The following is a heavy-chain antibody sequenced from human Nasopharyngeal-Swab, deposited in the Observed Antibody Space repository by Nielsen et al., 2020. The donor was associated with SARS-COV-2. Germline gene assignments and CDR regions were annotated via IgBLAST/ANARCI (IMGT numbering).Heavy chain of an antibody. CDR1: GFNFNNYG. D-gene: IGHD3-10*01. J-gene: IGHJ4*02. Sequence: GESLKISCAASGFNFNNYGMHWVRQAPGKGLEWVALISYEGSIKHYADSVKGRFTISRDNAKNSLYLQMNSLRAEDTAVYYCAREITMVRGVMLDYWGQGTLVTVSS. CDR2: ISYEGSIK. V-gene: IGHV3-30*03. CDR3: AREITMVRGVMLDY.